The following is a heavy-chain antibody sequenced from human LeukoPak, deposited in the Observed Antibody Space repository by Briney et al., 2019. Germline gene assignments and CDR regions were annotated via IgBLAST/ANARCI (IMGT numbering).Heavy chain of an antibody. D-gene: IGHD6-13*01. CDR1: GFTFSSYS. Sequence: GSLRLSCAASGFTFSSYSMNWVRQAPGKGLEWVSYISPSSSSIHYADSVRGRFTISRDNAKNSVYLQMISLRDEDTAVYYCARAQYSSSPGYWGQGTLVTVSS. CDR3: ARAQYSSSPGY. CDR2: ISPSSSSI. J-gene: IGHJ4*02. V-gene: IGHV3-48*02.